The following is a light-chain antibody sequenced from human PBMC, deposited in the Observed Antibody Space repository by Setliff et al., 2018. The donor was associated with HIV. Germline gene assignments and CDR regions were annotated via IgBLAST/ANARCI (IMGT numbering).Light chain of an antibody. CDR2: DVN. V-gene: IGLV2-14*03. CDR3: SSYTGSATPWI. J-gene: IGLJ1*01. CDR1: SGDIGHYNY. Sequence: HSALTQPASVSGSPGQSITIPCTGTSGDIGHYNYVSWYQQHPGKAPKLVIFDVNDRPSGVSPRFSGSKSGNTASLTISGLQTEDEADFYCSSYTGSATPWIFGTGTKVTVL.